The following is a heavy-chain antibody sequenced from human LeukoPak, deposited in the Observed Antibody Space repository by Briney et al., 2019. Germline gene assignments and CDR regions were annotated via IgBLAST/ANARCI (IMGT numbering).Heavy chain of an antibody. CDR2: ISAYNGNA. V-gene: IGHV1-18*01. J-gene: IGHJ5*02. CDR3: ARASLRFFWFDP. CDR1: GYTFTSYG. D-gene: IGHD3-3*01. Sequence: ASVKVSCKASGYTFTSYGISWVRQAPGQGLEWMGWISAYNGNANYAQKLQGRVTMTTDTSTSTAYMELRSLRSDDTAVYYCARASLRFFWFDPWGQGTLVTVSS.